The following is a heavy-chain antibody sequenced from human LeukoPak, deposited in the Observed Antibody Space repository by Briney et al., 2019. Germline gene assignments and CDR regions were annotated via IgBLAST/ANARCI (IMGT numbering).Heavy chain of an antibody. CDR3: AKELLSGTYASDY. V-gene: IGHV3-23*01. CDR1: GFTFSTSD. J-gene: IGHJ4*02. D-gene: IGHD1-26*01. Sequence: PGESLRLSCAPSGFTFSTSDMNWVRQAPGKGLEWVSYISGSGSTTHYADSMKGRFTISRDNSKNTLYLQMNSLRAEDTAVYYCAKELLSGTYASDYWGQGTLVTVSS. CDR2: ISGSGSTT.